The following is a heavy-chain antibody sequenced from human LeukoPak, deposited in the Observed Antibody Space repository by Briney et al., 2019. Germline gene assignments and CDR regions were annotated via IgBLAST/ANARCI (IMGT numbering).Heavy chain of an antibody. Sequence: GGSLRLSCAASGFTFSSYGMHWVRQAPGKGLEWVAVIWYDGSNKYYADSVKGRFTISRDNSKNTLYLQMNSLRAEDTAVYYCAKDGRYCSGGSCYSDDGFYFDYWGQGTLVTVSS. CDR2: IWYDGSNK. J-gene: IGHJ4*02. D-gene: IGHD2-15*01. V-gene: IGHV3-33*06. CDR3: AKDGRYCSGGSCYSDDGFYFDY. CDR1: GFTFSSYG.